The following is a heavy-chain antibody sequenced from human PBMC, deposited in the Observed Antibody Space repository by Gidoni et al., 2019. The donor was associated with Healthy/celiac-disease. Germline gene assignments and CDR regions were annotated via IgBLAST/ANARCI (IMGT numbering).Heavy chain of an antibody. Sequence: EVQLVESGGGLVKPGGSLRLSCAASGFTFSSHSMNWVRQAPGKGLEWVSSISSSSSYIYYADSVKGRFTISRDNAKNSLYLQMNSLRAEDTAVYYCARGSSYYDFWSGVWGQGTLVTVSS. CDR1: GFTFSSHS. CDR3: ARGSSYYDFWSGV. V-gene: IGHV3-21*01. D-gene: IGHD3-3*01. J-gene: IGHJ4*02. CDR2: ISSSSSYI.